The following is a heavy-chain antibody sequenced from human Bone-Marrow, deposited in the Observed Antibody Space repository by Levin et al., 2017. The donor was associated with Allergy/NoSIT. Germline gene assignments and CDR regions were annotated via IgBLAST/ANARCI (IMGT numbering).Heavy chain of an antibody. Sequence: GGSLRLSCAASGFTFRSYGMHWVRQAPGKGLEWVAIISYDGSRKTYAESVKGRFTVSRDNAENTLFLQTNSLRPEDTAVYYCAKTISAAGPSYFDFWGQGALVIVSS. CDR1: GFTFRSYG. V-gene: IGHV3-30*18. CDR3: AKTISAAGPSYFDF. CDR2: ISYDGSRK. J-gene: IGHJ4*02. D-gene: IGHD6-13*01.